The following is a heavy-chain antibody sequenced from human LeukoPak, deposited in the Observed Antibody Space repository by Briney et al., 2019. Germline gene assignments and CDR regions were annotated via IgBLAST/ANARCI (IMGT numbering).Heavy chain of an antibody. CDR1: VGSISSSSDY. V-gene: IGHV4-39*01. D-gene: IGHD6-19*01. J-gene: IGHJ4*02. Sequence: PSETLSLTCTVSVGSISSSSDYRGWIRQPPEKGLEWIGSVYYSGSTHYNSSLQSRVTISVDTSKNQFSLKLTSVTAADTAIYYCARHRSGWYSDFDFWGQGTLVTVSS. CDR2: VYYSGST. CDR3: ARHRSGWYSDFDF.